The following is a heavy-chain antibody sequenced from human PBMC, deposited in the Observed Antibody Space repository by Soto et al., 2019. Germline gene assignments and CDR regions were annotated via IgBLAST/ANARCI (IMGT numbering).Heavy chain of an antibody. J-gene: IGHJ4*02. D-gene: IGHD5-18*01. Sequence: GESLKISCAASGFTFSSYWMHWVRQAPGKGLVWVSRINSDGSSTSYADSVKGRFTISRDNAKNTLYLQMNSLRAEDTAVYYCARDTHLGPYSYGYNLFDYWGQGTLVTVSS. CDR1: GFTFSSYW. V-gene: IGHV3-74*01. CDR3: ARDTHLGPYSYGYNLFDY. CDR2: INSDGSST.